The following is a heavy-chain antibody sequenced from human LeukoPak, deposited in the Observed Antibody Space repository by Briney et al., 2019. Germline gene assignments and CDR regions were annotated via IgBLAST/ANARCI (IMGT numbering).Heavy chain of an antibody. D-gene: IGHD3-9*01. CDR1: GGSISSCY. J-gene: IGHJ4*02. Sequence: SETLSLTCTVSGGSISSCYWSWIRQPPGKGLEWIGYIYYSGSTNYNPSLKSRVTISVDTSKNQFSLKLSSVTAADTAVYYCARGAIDILTGYTFDYWGQGTLVTVSS. CDR2: IYYSGST. V-gene: IGHV4-59*08. CDR3: ARGAIDILTGYTFDY.